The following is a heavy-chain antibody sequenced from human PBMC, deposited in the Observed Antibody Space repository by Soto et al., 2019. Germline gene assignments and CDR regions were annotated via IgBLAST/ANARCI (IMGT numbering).Heavy chain of an antibody. Sequence: QVQLLESGGGVVQPGRSLRLSCAASGFTFSSYAMHWVRQAPGKGLEWVAVISYDGSIKYYADSVKGRFTISRDNSKNTLYLQMNSLRAEDTAVYYCARADYGGDYFDFWGQGTLVTVSS. CDR1: GFTFSSYA. CDR2: ISYDGSIK. J-gene: IGHJ4*02. CDR3: ARADYGGDYFDF. V-gene: IGHV3-30-3*01. D-gene: IGHD4-17*01.